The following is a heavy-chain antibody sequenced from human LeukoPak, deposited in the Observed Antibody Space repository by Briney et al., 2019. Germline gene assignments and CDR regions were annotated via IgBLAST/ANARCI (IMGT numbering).Heavy chain of an antibody. J-gene: IGHJ5*02. Sequence: ASVKVSCKASGYTFTSYGISWVRQAPGQGLEWMGWISAYNGNTNFAQKLQGRVTMTTDTSTSTAYMELRSLRFDDTAVYYCARGSISWYSQDWFDPWGQGTLVTVSS. CDR1: GYTFTSYG. CDR2: ISAYNGNT. CDR3: ARGSISWYSQDWFDP. D-gene: IGHD6-13*01. V-gene: IGHV1-18*01.